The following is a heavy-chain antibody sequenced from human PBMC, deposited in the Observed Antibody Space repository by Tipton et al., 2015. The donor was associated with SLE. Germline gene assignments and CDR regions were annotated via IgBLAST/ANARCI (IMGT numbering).Heavy chain of an antibody. V-gene: IGHV4-30-4*01. D-gene: IGHD3-10*01. Sequence: LRLSCTVSGGSISSGDYYWSWIRQPPGKGLEWIGYIYYSGSTFYNPSLKSRVTISVDTSKNQFSLKLSSVTAADTAVCYCAREGGRITMVRGAEDAFDIWG. CDR3: AREGGRITMVRGAEDAFDI. J-gene: IGHJ3*02. CDR1: GGSISSGDYY. CDR2: IYYSGST.